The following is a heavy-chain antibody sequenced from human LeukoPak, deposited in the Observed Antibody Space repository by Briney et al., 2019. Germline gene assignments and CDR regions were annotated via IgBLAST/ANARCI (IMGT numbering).Heavy chain of an antibody. D-gene: IGHD3-3*01. Sequence: GGSLRLSCAASGFTFSSYAMSWVRQAPGKGLEWVPAISGSGGSTYYADSVKGRFTISRDNSKNTLYLQMNSLRAEDTAVYYCAKGYRFLEWLQDYWGQGTLVTVSS. CDR3: AKGYRFLEWLQDY. CDR2: ISGSGGST. CDR1: GFTFSSYA. J-gene: IGHJ4*02. V-gene: IGHV3-23*01.